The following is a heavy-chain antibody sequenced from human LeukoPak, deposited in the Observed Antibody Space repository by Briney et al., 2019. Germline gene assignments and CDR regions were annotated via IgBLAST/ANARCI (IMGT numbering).Heavy chain of an antibody. CDR2: INAYNDNT. D-gene: IGHD5-18*01. CDR3: ARGLLGDYGMDF. CDR1: GYTFTSYG. J-gene: IGHJ6*04. Sequence: GASVKVSCKASGYTFTSYGSNGVRQAPGQGLEWMGWINAYNDNTNYAQKLQGRATMTTNTSTSPAYMELRSLRSDDTAVYYCARGLLGDYGMDFWGKGTTVTVSS. V-gene: IGHV1-18*04.